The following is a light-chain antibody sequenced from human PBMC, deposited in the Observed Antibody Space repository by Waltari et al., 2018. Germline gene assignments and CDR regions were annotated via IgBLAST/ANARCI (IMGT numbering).Light chain of an antibody. CDR3: QHYHSCPRT. Sequence: DIQMTQSPSSVSASVGDRVTITCRASQGIGDYLTWFQQKPGKPPKALIYGATSLASGVPSRFSGSVSGKDFTLTISSLQPEDFATYYCQHYHSCPRTFGGGTKVEIK. CDR1: QGIGDY. J-gene: IGKJ4*01. V-gene: IGKV1-16*01. CDR2: GAT.